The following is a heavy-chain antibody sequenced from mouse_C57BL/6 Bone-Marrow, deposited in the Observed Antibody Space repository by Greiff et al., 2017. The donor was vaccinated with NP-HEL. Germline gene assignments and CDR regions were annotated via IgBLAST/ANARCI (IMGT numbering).Heavy chain of an antibody. J-gene: IGHJ2*01. CDR3: APYCYGLDY. D-gene: IGHD1-1*01. V-gene: IGHV1-81*01. Sequence: QVQLQQSGAELARPGASVKLSCKASGYTFTSYGISWVKQRTGQGLEWIGEIYPRSGNTYYNEKFKGKDTLTADKSSSTAYMEHLSLTSEGSAVYFCAPYCYGLDYWGQGTTLTVSS. CDR1: GYTFTSYG. CDR2: IYPRSGNT.